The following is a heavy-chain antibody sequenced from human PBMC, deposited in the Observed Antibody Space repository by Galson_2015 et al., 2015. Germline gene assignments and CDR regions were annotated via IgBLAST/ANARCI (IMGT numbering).Heavy chain of an antibody. CDR3: ATDQRQNYFDY. CDR2: IYYDGSNK. Sequence: VRQAPGKGLEWVAIIYYDGSNKFYADSVRGRFTISRDNSKSTLFLQMNNLRAEDAALYYCATDQRQNYFDYWGQGTLVTVSS. V-gene: IGHV3-33*01. J-gene: IGHJ4*02.